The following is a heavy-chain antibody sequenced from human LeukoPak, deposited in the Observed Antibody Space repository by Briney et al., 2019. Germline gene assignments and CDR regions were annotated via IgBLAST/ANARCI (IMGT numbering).Heavy chain of an antibody. V-gene: IGHV1-2*02. CDR3: ARAPHSGYSYGIFDY. J-gene: IGHJ4*02. D-gene: IGHD5-18*01. CDR1: GYTFTGYY. CDR2: INPNSGGT. Sequence: GASVKVSCKASGYTFTGYYMHWVRQAPGQGLEWMGWINPNSGGTNYAQKFQGRVTMTRDTSISTAYMELSRLRSDDTAVYYCARAPHSGYSYGIFDYWGQGTLVTVSS.